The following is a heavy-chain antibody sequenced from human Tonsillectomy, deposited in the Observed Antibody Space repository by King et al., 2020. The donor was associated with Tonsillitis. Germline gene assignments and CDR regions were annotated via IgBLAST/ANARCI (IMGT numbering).Heavy chain of an antibody. D-gene: IGHD4-11*01. CDR1: GFTFSSYA. CDR3: ARSRITVTNYSYSMDV. CDR2: ISYDGTNK. Sequence: VQLVESGGGVVQPGRSLRLSCATSGFTFSSYAMHWVRQAPGKGLEWVAVISYDGTNKYSADSVRGRFTISRDNSKNTLYLQMNSLRAEDTAVYYCARSRITVTNYSYSMDVWSQGTTVTVSS. J-gene: IGHJ6*02. V-gene: IGHV3-30-3*01.